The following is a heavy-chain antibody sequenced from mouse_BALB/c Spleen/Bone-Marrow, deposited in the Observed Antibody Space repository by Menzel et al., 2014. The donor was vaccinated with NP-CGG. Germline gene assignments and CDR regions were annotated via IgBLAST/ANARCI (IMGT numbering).Heavy chain of an antibody. V-gene: IGHV2-6-7*01. J-gene: IGHJ4*01. D-gene: IGHD1-1*01. Sequence: QVQLQQSGPGLVAPSQGLSITCTVSGFSLTGYGVNWVRQPPGKGLEWLGMIWGDGSTDYNSALKSRLSISKDNSKSQVFLKMNSLRTDDTARYYCAREGDYSLYAMDYWGQGTSVTVSS. CDR3: AREGDYSLYAMDY. CDR1: GFSLTGYG. CDR2: IWGDGST.